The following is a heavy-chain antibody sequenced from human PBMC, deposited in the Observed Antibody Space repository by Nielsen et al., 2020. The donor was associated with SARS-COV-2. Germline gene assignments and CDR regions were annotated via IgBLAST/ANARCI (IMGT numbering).Heavy chain of an antibody. D-gene: IGHD3-22*01. Sequence: YWMGWIRQHPGKGLEWIGYIYYSGSTYYNPSLKSRVTISVDTSKNQFSLKLSSVTAADTAVYYCARDYYDSSGYCPLGYWGQGTLVTVSS. J-gene: IGHJ4*02. CDR2: IYYSGST. CDR1: Y. CDR3: ARDYYDSSGYCPLGY. V-gene: IGHV4-31*02.